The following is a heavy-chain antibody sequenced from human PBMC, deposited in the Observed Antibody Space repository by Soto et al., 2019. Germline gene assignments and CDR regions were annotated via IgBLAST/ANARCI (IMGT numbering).Heavy chain of an antibody. CDR1: GYTFTSYY. Sequence: ASVKVSCKASGYTFTSYYMHWVRQAPGQGLEWMGIINPSGGSTSYAQKFQGRVTMTRDTSTSTDYMELSSLRSEDTAVYYKTRAVRRITIFWLGISTFEYRGQGTRVTVS. V-gene: IGHV1-46*01. D-gene: IGHD3-9*01. CDR2: INPSGGST. CDR3: TRAVRRITIFWLGISTFEY. J-gene: IGHJ4*02.